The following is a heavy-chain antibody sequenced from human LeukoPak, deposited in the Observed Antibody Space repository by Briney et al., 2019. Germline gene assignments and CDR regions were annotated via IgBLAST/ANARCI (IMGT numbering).Heavy chain of an antibody. CDR1: RFIFSGFE. Sequence: GGSLRLSCAASRFIFSGFEMNWVRQAPGKGLEWVSYISTSGATIYYADSVKGRFTISRDNTKNSLYLQMNSLRAEDTAVYYCARMGTAAAGIYFDSWGQGALVTVSS. CDR2: ISTSGATI. J-gene: IGHJ4*02. D-gene: IGHD6-13*01. CDR3: ARMGTAAAGIYFDS. V-gene: IGHV3-48*03.